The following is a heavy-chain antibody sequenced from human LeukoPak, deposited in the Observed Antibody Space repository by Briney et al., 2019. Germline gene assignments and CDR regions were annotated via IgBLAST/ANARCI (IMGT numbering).Heavy chain of an antibody. V-gene: IGHV1-3*01. CDR2: INAGNSNT. J-gene: IGHJ4*02. Sequence: GASVKVSCKASGYTFTSYAMHWVRQAPGQRLEWMGWINAGNSNTKYSQKFQGRVTITRDTSASTAYMELSSLRSEDTAVYYCARDLGGDYGWNALDYWGQGTLVTVSS. CDR1: GYTFTSYA. CDR3: ARDLGGDYGWNALDY. D-gene: IGHD4-17*01.